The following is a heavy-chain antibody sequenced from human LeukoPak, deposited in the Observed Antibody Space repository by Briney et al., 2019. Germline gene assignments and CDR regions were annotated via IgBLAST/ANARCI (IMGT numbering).Heavy chain of an antibody. CDR2: INPNSGGT. CDR3: ARGASVEYSSVYFDY. Sequence: GASVKVSCKASGYTFTGYYMHWVRQAPGQGLEWMGWINPNSGGTNYAQKFQGRVTMTRDTSISTVYMELSSLRSEDTAVYYCARGASVEYSSVYFDYWGQGTLVTVSS. V-gene: IGHV1-2*02. D-gene: IGHD6-19*01. J-gene: IGHJ4*02. CDR1: GYTFTGYY.